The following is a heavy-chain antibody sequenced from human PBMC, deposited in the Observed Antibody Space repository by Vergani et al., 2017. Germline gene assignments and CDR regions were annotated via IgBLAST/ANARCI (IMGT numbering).Heavy chain of an antibody. V-gene: IGHV3-48*01. CDR2: ISSSSSTI. Sequence: EVQLVESGGGLVQPGGSLRLSCAASGFTFSSYSMNWVRQAPGKGLEWVSYISSSSSTIYYADSVKGRFTISRDNAKNSLYLQMNSLRAEDTAVYYCARDAEWPMTTVVVALPYYYYYMDVWGKGTTVTVSS. CDR1: GFTFSSYS. CDR3: ARDAEWPMTTVVVALPYYYYYMDV. D-gene: IGHD4-11*01. J-gene: IGHJ6*03.